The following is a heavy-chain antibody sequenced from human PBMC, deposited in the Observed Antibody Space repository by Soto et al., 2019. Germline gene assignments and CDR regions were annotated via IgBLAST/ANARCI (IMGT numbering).Heavy chain of an antibody. Sequence: SETLSLTCTVSGGSISSSSYYWGWIRQPPGKGLEWIGSIYYSGSTYYNPSLKSRVTISVDTSKNQFSLKLSSVTAADTAVYYCASPFEQWLGPHDAFDIWGQGTMVTVSS. D-gene: IGHD6-19*01. V-gene: IGHV4-39*01. CDR2: IYYSGST. J-gene: IGHJ3*02. CDR1: GGSISSSSYY. CDR3: ASPFEQWLGPHDAFDI.